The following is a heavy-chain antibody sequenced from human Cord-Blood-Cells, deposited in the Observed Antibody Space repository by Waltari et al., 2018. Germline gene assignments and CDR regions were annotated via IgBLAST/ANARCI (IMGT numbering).Heavy chain of an antibody. D-gene: IGHD3-10*01. CDR2: IRSKGYGGTT. V-gene: IGHV3-49*05. Sequence: EVQLVESGGGLVKPGRSLRLSCTASGFTFGDYAMSWFRQAPGKGLEWVGFIRSKGYGGTTEYAASVKGRFTISRDDSKSIAYLQMDSLKTEETGVYYCTRDPKWGELPFDYWGQGTLVTVSS. CDR3: TRDPKWGELPFDY. J-gene: IGHJ4*02. CDR1: GFTFGDYA.